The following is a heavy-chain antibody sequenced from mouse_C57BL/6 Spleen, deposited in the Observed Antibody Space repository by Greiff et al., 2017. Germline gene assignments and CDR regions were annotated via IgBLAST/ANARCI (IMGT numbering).Heavy chain of an antibody. D-gene: IGHD2-1*01. V-gene: IGHV1-50*01. CDR3: ARNRVTTGRYAMDY. CDR2: IDPSDSYT. CDR1: GYTFTSYW. J-gene: IGHJ4*01. Sequence: QVHVKQPGAELVKPGASVKLSCKASGYTFTSYWMQWVKQRPGQGLEWIGEIDPSDSYTNYNQKFKGKATLTVDTSSSAAYMQLSSLTSEDSAVYYCARNRVTTGRYAMDYWGQGTSVTVSS.